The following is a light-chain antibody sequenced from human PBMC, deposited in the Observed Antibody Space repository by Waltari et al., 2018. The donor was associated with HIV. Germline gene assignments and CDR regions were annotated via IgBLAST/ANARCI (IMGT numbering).Light chain of an antibody. CDR3: ATWDDSLNGVV. Sequence: QSVLTQPPSASGNPGQRVPTSCSGSSRNIGSNPVNWSQHIPETAPKVLIYSNNQRPSEVPDRFSGSKSGTSVSLAISGLQSEDEADYYCATWDDSLNGVVFGGGTKLTV. J-gene: IGLJ2*01. CDR2: SNN. V-gene: IGLV1-44*01. CDR1: SRNIGSNP.